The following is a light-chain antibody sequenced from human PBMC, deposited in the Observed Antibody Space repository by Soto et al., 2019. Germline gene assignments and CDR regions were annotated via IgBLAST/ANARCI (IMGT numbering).Light chain of an antibody. J-gene: IGLJ1*01. CDR3: SSYAGSNNWN. Sequence: QSVLTQPPSESGSPGQSVTISCTGTSSDVGGFNYVSWYQQHPGKAPKLMIYEVSKRPSGVPDRFSGSKSGNTASLTVSGLQAEDEADYYCSSYAGSNNWNFGTGTKLTVL. V-gene: IGLV2-8*01. CDR1: SSDVGGFNY. CDR2: EVS.